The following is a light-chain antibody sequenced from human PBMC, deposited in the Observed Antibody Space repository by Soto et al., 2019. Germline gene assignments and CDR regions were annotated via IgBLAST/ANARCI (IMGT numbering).Light chain of an antibody. J-gene: IGKJ1*01. CDR3: QQDYNLPRT. CDR1: QSVSSSY. CDR2: GAS. Sequence: EIVMTQSPATLSLSPGERATLSCRASQSVSSSYLSWYQQKPGQAPRLLIYGASTRATGIPARFSGSGSGTDFPLTISSLQPEDFAVYYCQQDYNLPRTFGQGTKVEIK. V-gene: IGKV3D-7*01.